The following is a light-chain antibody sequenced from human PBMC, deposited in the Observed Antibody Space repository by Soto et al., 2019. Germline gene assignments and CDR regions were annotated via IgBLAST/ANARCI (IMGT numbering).Light chain of an antibody. CDR1: SGYNNYA. J-gene: IGLJ3*02. Sequence: QSVLTQSPSASASLGASVKLTCTLSSGYNNYAIAWHQQQPEKGPRYLMKLNSDGSHSKGDGIPDRFSGSSSGAERYLTIARLQSADEADYYCQTWGTGTWVFGGGTKLPVL. CDR2: LNSDGSH. CDR3: QTWGTGTWV. V-gene: IGLV4-69*01.